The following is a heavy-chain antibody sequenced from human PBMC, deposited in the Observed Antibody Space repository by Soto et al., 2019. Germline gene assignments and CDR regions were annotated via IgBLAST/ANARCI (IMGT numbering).Heavy chain of an antibody. CDR1: GFTFSSFA. Sequence: PGGSLRLSCSASGFTFSSFAMLWVRQAPGKGLEYVSVISDSGGSTYYADSVKGRFTISRDNSKNTLYLQMNSLRAEDTAVYYCTKANRYCSGANCFTFDYWGLGTLVTVSS. CDR3: TKANRYCSGANCFTFDY. CDR2: ISDSGGST. V-gene: IGHV3-64*04. J-gene: IGHJ4*02. D-gene: IGHD2-15*01.